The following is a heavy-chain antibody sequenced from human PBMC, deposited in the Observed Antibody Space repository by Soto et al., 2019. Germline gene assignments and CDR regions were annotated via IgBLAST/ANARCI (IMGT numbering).Heavy chain of an antibody. D-gene: IGHD5-18*01. CDR3: AHKGGFGYPVS. CDR1: GFSLTTSGVG. J-gene: IGHJ5*02. Sequence: QITLKASGPMLVTPTQALTLTCTCSGFSLTTSGVGVGWIRPPPGKALEWLALVYWDDDKRYSPSLTNRLTHSSDTSKNQVVLTLTNVDPTDTGTYFCAHKGGFGYPVSWCQGIMVTVSS. V-gene: IGHV2-5*02. CDR2: VYWDDDK.